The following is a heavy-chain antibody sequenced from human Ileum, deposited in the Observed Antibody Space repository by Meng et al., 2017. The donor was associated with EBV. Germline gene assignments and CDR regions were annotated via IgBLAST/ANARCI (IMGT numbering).Heavy chain of an antibody. Sequence: GRLHGSGPGLVKPSDTLSLTCAASGYSISSTNWWGWIRQPPGKGLEWIGYIYYSGSTSYNPSLKSRVTMSVDTSKNQFSLNLNSVTAVDTAVYYCARNVPGTSAYYDWGQGTLVTVSS. CDR3: ARNVPGTSAYYD. J-gene: IGHJ4*02. CDR1: GYSISSTNW. CDR2: IYYSGST. D-gene: IGHD3-22*01. V-gene: IGHV4-28*01.